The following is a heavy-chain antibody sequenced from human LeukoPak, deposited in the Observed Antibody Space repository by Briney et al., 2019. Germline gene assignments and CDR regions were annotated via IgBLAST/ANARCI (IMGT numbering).Heavy chain of an antibody. J-gene: IGHJ4*02. CDR1: GGSISSGDYY. CDR2: IYTSGST. CDR3: ARDFDCGGDCYSFDY. D-gene: IGHD2-21*01. V-gene: IGHV4-61*02. Sequence: SETLSLTCTVSGGSISSGDYYWSWIRQPPGKGLEWIGRIYTSGSTNYNPSLKSRVTMSVDMSKNQFSLKLSSVTAADTAVYYCARDFDCGGDCYSFDYWGQGTLVTVSS.